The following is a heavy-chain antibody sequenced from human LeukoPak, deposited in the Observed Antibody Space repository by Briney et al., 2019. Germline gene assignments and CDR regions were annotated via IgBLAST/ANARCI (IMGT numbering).Heavy chain of an antibody. Sequence: ASVKVSCKASGYTFTSYYMHWVRQAPGQGLEWMGIINPSGGSTSYAQKFQGRVTMTRDTSTSTVYMELSSLRSDDTAVYYCAREGGADFWSGYYNKYYFDYWGQGTLVTVSS. CDR1: GYTFTSYY. CDR3: AREGGADFWSGYYNKYYFDY. V-gene: IGHV1-46*01. D-gene: IGHD3-3*01. CDR2: INPSGGST. J-gene: IGHJ4*02.